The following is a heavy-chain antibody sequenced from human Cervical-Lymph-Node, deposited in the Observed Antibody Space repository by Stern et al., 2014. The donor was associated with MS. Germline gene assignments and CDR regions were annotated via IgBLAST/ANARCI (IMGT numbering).Heavy chain of an antibody. CDR3: AKGRTVAGKGVGAFDI. CDR1: GFQFSNFG. J-gene: IGHJ3*02. Sequence: VQLLGSWWGVIQPGRSLRLSCAASGFQFSNFGMHWVPQAPGKGLEWVAIFSYDVNDKNYPDSVNIRFPISRDNFNNKVVMQINSLRAEDTAMYYCAKGRTVAGKGVGAFDIWGQGTMVTVSS. D-gene: IGHD6-19*01. CDR2: FSYDVNDK. V-gene: IGHV3-30*18.